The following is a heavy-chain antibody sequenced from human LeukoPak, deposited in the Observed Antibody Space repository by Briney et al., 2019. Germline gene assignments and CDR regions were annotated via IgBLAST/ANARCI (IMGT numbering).Heavy chain of an antibody. J-gene: IGHJ4*02. CDR3: TRADEYGGNTL. D-gene: IGHD4-23*01. Sequence: WGSLRLSCAVSGFTFSDSWIHWVRQAPGKGLVWVSRINSDGSITAYADSVKGRFTISRDNAKNTLYLQMNSLRAEDTGVYYCTRADEYGGNTLWGQGTLVTVSS. V-gene: IGHV3-74*01. CDR2: INSDGSIT. CDR1: GFTFSDSW.